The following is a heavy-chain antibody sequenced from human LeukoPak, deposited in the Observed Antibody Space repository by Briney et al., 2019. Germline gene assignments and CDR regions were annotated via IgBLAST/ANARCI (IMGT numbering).Heavy chain of an antibody. V-gene: IGHV4-30-2*01. Sequence: PSETLSLTCAVSGGSISSGGYSWSWIRQPPGKGREWIGYIYHSGSTYYNPSLKSRVTISVDRSKNQFSLKLSSVTAADTAVYYCAIAPLLWFGELSFYAFDIWGQGTMVTVSS. D-gene: IGHD3-10*01. J-gene: IGHJ3*02. CDR3: AIAPLLWFGELSFYAFDI. CDR1: GGSISSGGYS. CDR2: IYHSGST.